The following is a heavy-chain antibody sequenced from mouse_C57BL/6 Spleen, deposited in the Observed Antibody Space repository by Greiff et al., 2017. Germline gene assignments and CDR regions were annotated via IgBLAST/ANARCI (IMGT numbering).Heavy chain of an antibody. CDR3: TVNYGYRFDY. CDR2: IDPETGGT. V-gene: IGHV1-15*01. Sequence: QVQLKESGAELVRPGASVTLSCKASGYTFTDYEMHWVKQTPVHGLEWIGAIDPETGGTAYNQKFKGKAILTADKSSSTAYMELRSLTSEDSAVYYCTVNYGYRFDYWGQGTTLTVSS. J-gene: IGHJ2*01. CDR1: GYTFTDYE. D-gene: IGHD2-2*01.